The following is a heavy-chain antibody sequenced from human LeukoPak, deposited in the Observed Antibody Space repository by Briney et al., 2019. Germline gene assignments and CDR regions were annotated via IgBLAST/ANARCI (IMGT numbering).Heavy chain of an antibody. Sequence: PSETLSLTCTVSGDSISNYYWSWVRQPPGKGPEWIGSIYYGGSTSYNPSLKTRVTNSIDTSKNQFSLRLSSVTAADTAVYYCARHVPSALRIVVVTSDWYFDLWGRGTLVTVAS. CDR3: ARHVPSALRIVVVTSDWYFDL. CDR1: GDSISNYY. J-gene: IGHJ2*01. CDR2: IYYGGST. D-gene: IGHD2-21*02. V-gene: IGHV4-39*01.